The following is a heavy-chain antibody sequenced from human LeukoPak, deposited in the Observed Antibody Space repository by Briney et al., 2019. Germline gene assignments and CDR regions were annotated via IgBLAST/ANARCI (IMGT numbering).Heavy chain of an antibody. V-gene: IGHV4-61*01. CDR2: IYHSVNT. CDR3: ARDGGSYSDIAEYFQH. J-gene: IGHJ1*01. CDR1: GGSVSSGPYY. Sequence: PSGTLSLTCTVSGGSVSSGPYYWSWIRQPPGKVLQWIGYIYHSVNTNYNPSLESRVTISVDRSKNQFSLKLSSVTAADTAVYYCARDGGSYSDIAEYFQHWGQGTLVTVSS. D-gene: IGHD4-17*01.